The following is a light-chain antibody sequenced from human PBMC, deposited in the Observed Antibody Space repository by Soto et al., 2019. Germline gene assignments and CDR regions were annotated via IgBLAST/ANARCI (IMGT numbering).Light chain of an antibody. V-gene: IGLV1-44*01. Sequence: QSVLTQPPSASGTPGQRVTISCSGGNSNIGSNTVIWYQHLPGTAPKLLIYNNNQRPSGVADRFSGSTSGTSTSLAISGLQSEDEADYYCAAWDDSLNGHAVFGGGTQLTVL. J-gene: IGLJ7*01. CDR2: NNN. CDR3: AAWDDSLNGHAV. CDR1: NSNIGSNT.